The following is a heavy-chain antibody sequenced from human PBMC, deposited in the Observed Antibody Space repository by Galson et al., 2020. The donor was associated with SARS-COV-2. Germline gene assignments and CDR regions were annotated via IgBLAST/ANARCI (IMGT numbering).Heavy chain of an antibody. CDR1: GFTFSSYA. CDR3: ATPRYYDFWSGYYGAFDY. J-gene: IGHJ4*02. Sequence: GGSLRLSCTASGFTFSSYAMHWVRQAPGKGLEWVAVISYDGSNKYYADSVKGRFTISRDNSKNTLYLQMNSLRAEDTAVYYCATPRYYDFWSGYYGAFDYWGQGTLVTVSS. V-gene: IGHV3-30*04. D-gene: IGHD3-3*01. CDR2: ISYDGSNK.